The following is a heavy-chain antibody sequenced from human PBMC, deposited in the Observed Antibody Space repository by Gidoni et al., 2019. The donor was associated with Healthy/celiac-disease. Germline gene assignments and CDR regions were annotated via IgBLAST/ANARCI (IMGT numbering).Heavy chain of an antibody. CDR2: IYWDDDQ. V-gene: IGHV2-5*02. Sequence: QITLKESGPTLVKPTQTLTLTCTFSGFSLSTSGVGVGWNHQPTGKCLEWLALIYWDDDQRYSPSLKSRLTITKDTSKNQLVLTMTNMDPVDTATDYCAHRRGGPLPYCGGDCYSGWFDPWGQGTLVTVSA. CDR3: AHRRGGPLPYCGGDCYSGWFDP. CDR1: GFSLSTSGVG. D-gene: IGHD2-21*02. J-gene: IGHJ5*02.